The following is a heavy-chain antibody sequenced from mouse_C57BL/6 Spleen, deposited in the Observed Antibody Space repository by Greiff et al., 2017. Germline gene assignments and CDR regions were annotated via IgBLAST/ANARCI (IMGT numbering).Heavy chain of an antibody. Sequence: EVKLVESGPGMVKPSQSLSLTCTVTGYSITSGYDWHWIRHFPGNKLEWMGYISYSGSTNYNPSLKSRISITHDTSKNHFFLKLNSVTTEDTATYYCARGGGSSPYYAMDYWGQGTSVTVSS. V-gene: IGHV3-1*01. J-gene: IGHJ4*01. CDR2: ISYSGST. CDR1: GYSITSGYD. D-gene: IGHD1-1*01. CDR3: ARGGGSSPYYAMDY.